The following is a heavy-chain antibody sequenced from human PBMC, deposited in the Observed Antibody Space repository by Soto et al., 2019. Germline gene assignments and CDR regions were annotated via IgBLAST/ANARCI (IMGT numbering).Heavy chain of an antibody. V-gene: IGHV4-59*01. CDR2: IYYSGST. D-gene: IGHD6-13*01. Sequence: KPSETLSLTCTVSGGSISSYYWSWIRQPPGKGLEWMGYIYYSGSTNYNPSLKSRVTISVDTSKNQFSLKLSSVTAADTAVDYCARDRRAAAGTYNWFDPWGQGTLVTVSS. J-gene: IGHJ5*02. CDR3: ARDRRAAAGTYNWFDP. CDR1: GGSISSYY.